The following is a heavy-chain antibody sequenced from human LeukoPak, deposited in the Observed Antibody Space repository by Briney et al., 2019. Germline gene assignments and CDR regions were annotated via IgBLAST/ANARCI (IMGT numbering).Heavy chain of an antibody. Sequence: SETLSLTCTVSGGSISSYYWSWIRQPPGKGLEWIGYIYYSGSTNYNPSLKSRVTISVDTSKNQFSLKLSSVTAADTAVYYCARDGVAAALDYWGQGTLVTVSS. CDR1: GGSISSYY. CDR3: ARDGVAAALDY. V-gene: IGHV4-59*01. D-gene: IGHD6-13*01. CDR2: IYYSGST. J-gene: IGHJ4*02.